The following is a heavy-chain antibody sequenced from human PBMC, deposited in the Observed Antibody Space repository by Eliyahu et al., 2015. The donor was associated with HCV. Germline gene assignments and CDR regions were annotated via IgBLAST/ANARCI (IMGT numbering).Heavy chain of an antibody. D-gene: IGHD3-22*01. J-gene: IGHJ4*02. CDR1: GFXFSSYA. V-gene: IGHV3-23*01. CDR2: ISGSGGST. CDR3: AKSSYYYDTTGYSPDY. Sequence: EVQLLESGGGLVQPGGSLRLSCAASGFXFSSYAMSWVRQSPGKRLGGVSAISGSGGSTYYADSVKGRFTISRDNSKNTLYLQMNSLRAEDTAVYYCAKSSYYYDTTGYSPDYWGQGILVTVSS.